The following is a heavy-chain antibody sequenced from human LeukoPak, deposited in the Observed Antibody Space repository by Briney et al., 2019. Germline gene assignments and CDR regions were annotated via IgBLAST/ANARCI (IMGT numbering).Heavy chain of an antibody. Sequence: SETLSLTCTVSGYSISSGYFWGWIRQPPGKGLEWIGSIYHSGTTYYNPSLKSRVTISVDTSKNQFSLKLTSVTAADTAVYYCARGKLGYCSGGSCAKYFQHWGQGTLVTVSS. CDR2: IYHSGTT. V-gene: IGHV4-38-2*02. D-gene: IGHD2-15*01. J-gene: IGHJ1*01. CDR3: ARGKLGYCSGGSCAKYFQH. CDR1: GYSISSGYF.